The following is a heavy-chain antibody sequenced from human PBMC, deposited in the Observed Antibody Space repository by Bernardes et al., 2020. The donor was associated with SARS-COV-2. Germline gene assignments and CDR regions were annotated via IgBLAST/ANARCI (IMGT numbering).Heavy chain of an antibody. D-gene: IGHD2-21*01. CDR3: ARTFYYDRGGDSVLDQ. CDR2: ISPKSGAT. J-gene: IGHJ4*02. CDR1: GYTFSDYY. Sequence: ASVKVSCKASGYTFSDYYIHWLRQAPGQGFEWMGWISPKSGATNYAQKFQGRVTMTRDTAISTEYMQLSRLTSDDTAVYYCARTFYYDRGGDSVLDQWGQGTLVSVSS. V-gene: IGHV1-2*02.